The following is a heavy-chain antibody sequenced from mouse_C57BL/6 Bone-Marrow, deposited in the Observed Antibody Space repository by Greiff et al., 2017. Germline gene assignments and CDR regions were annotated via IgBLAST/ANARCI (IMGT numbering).Heavy chain of an antibody. CDR1: GFTFSSYT. Sequence: EVKLMESGGGLVKPGGSLKLSCAASGFTFSSYTMSWVRQTPEKRLEWVATISGGGGNTYYPDSVKGRFTISRDNAKNTLYLQMSSLRSEDTALYYCAREGDDGYYRYAMDYWGQGTSVTVS. V-gene: IGHV5-9*01. CDR3: AREGDDGYYRYAMDY. J-gene: IGHJ4*01. D-gene: IGHD2-3*01. CDR2: ISGGGGNT.